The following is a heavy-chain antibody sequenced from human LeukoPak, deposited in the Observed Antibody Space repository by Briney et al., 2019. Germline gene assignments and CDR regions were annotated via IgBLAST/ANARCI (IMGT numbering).Heavy chain of an antibody. V-gene: IGHV3-15*01. J-gene: IGHJ6*02. CDR3: TTDPGYCSSTSCYYPYYYGMDV. Sequence: GGSLRLSCAASGFTFRNAWMTWVRQAPGKGLEWVGRIKSKSDGGTTDYAAPVKGRFTISRDDSKNTLYAQMNSLKTEDTAVYYCTTDPGYCSSTSCYYPYYYGMDVWGQGATVTVSS. CDR2: IKSKSDGGTT. D-gene: IGHD2-2*01. CDR1: GFTFRNAW.